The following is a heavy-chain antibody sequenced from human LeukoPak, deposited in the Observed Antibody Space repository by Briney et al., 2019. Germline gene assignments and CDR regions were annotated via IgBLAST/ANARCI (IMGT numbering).Heavy chain of an antibody. V-gene: IGHV1-8*03. Sequence: GASVKGSCKASGYTFTRYDINWVRQATGQGLEWMGWINPNSGNRGYAQKFQGRVSITRDTSISTAYMELSSLRSDDTAVYYCARANGDLDYWGQGTLVTVSS. CDR1: GYTFTRYD. CDR2: INPNSGNR. D-gene: IGHD4-17*01. CDR3: ARANGDLDY. J-gene: IGHJ4*02.